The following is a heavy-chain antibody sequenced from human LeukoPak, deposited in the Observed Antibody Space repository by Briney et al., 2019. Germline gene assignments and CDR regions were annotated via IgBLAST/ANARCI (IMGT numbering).Heavy chain of an antibody. Sequence: PGGSLRLSCTASGFTFGDYAMSWVRQAPGKGLEWVGFIRSKAYGGTTEYAASVKGRFTISRDDSKSIAYLQMNSLKTEDTAVYYCTRGRTVTHYYYYMDVWGKGTTVTVSS. V-gene: IGHV3-49*04. CDR2: IRSKAYGGTT. D-gene: IGHD4-11*01. CDR1: GFTFGDYA. CDR3: TRGRTVTHYYYYMDV. J-gene: IGHJ6*03.